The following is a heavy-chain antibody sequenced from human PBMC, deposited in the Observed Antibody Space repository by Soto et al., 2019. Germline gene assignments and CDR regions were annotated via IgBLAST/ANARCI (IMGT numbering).Heavy chain of an antibody. V-gene: IGHV1-18*01. CDR2: ISAYNGNT. CDR3: ARDGRSSGSYGGYYFDY. CDR1: GYTFTSYG. Sequence: QVQLVQSGAEVKKPGASVTVSCKASGYTFTSYGISWVRQSLGQGLEWMGWISAYNGNTNYAQKIQSRVTLPADTSPSTAYIEMRSLRSDATAVYYCARDGRSSGSYGGYYFDYWGQGTLVTVSS. J-gene: IGHJ4*02. D-gene: IGHD1-26*01.